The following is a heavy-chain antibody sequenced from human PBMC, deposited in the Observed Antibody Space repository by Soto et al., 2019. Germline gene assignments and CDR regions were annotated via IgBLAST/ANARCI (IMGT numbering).Heavy chain of an antibody. CDR1: GYSISSGYY. V-gene: IGHV4-38-2*01. CDR3: ARVPTVGVFDY. D-gene: IGHD1-26*01. J-gene: IGHJ4*02. Sequence: SETLSLTCAVSGYSISSGYYWGWIRQPPGKGLEWIGSIYHSGSTYYNPSLKSRVTISVDTSKNQFSLKLSSVTAADTAVDYCARVPTVGVFDYWGQGTLVTVSS. CDR2: IYHSGST.